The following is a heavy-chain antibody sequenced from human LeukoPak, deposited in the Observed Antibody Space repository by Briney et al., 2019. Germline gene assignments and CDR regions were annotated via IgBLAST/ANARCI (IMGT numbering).Heavy chain of an antibody. D-gene: IGHD5-18*01. CDR2: INDDGSTT. CDR3: ARRGYTYDLPLDS. V-gene: IGHV3-74*03. CDR1: GFSFSDYW. J-gene: IGHJ4*02. Sequence: GGSLRLSCAASGFSFSDYWMHWVRQAPGKGLVWVPRINDDGSTTTYADSVKGRFTISRDNTKSTLYLQMSSLRAEDTAVYYCARRGYTYDLPLDSWGQGTLVTVSS.